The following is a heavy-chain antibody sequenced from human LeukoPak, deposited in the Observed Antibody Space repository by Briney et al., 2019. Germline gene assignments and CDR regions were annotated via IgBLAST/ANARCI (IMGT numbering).Heavy chain of an antibody. D-gene: IGHD4-17*01. V-gene: IGHV3-7*03. CDR1: GFTFSSYW. Sequence: GGSLGLSCAASGFTFSSYWMNWARQAPGKGLEWVASINHNGNVNYYVDSVKGRFTISRDNAKNSLYLQMNSLRAEDTALYYCTKVGGVTSGPFDYWGQGTLVTVSS. J-gene: IGHJ4*02. CDR3: TKVGGVTSGPFDY. CDR2: INHNGNVN.